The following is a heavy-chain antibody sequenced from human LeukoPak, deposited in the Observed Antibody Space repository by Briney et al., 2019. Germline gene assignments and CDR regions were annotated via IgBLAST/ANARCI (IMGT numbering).Heavy chain of an antibody. J-gene: IGHJ6*03. V-gene: IGHV4-38-2*02. Sequence: SETLSLTCTVSGYSISSGYYWGWIRQPPGKGLEWIGSIYHSGSTNYNPSLKSRVTISVDTSKNQFSLKLSSVTAADTAVYYCARVKRLTEQQLVYYYYMDVWGKGTTVTVSS. CDR3: ARVKRLTEQQLVYYYYMDV. D-gene: IGHD6-13*01. CDR2: IYHSGST. CDR1: GYSISSGYY.